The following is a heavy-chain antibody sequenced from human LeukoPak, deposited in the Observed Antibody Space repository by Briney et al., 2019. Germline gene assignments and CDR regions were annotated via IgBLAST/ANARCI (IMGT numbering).Heavy chain of an antibody. D-gene: IGHD3-10*01. CDR1: GFTFRMSG. V-gene: IGHV3-30*04. Sequence: GTSLRLSCATSGFTFRMSGVHWVRQAPGKGLEWVALMSADGIKSYYADSVKGRFTVSRDTSKDIVYLQMNSLSADDTGIYYCAKDHAGSGRAFEYWGQGTLLTVSS. J-gene: IGHJ4*02. CDR3: AKDHAGSGRAFEY. CDR2: MSADGIKS.